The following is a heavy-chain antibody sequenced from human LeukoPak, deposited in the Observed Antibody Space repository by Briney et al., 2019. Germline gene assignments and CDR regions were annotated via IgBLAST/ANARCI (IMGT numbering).Heavy chain of an antibody. Sequence: SETLSLTCAVSGYSISSGYYWGWIRQPPGKGLQWIGSIYHSGSTYYNPSLKSRVTISVDTSKNQFSLKLSSVTAADTAVYYCARQVFSWYGDDANRFDPWGQGTLVTVSS. J-gene: IGHJ5*02. V-gene: IGHV4-38-2*01. CDR3: ARQVFSWYGDDANRFDP. D-gene: IGHD4-17*01. CDR1: GYSISSGYY. CDR2: IYHSGST.